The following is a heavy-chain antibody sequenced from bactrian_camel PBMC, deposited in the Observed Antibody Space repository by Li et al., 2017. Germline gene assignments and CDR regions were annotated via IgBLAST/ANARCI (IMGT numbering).Heavy chain of an antibody. D-gene: IGHD4*01. CDR1: GSTYSSLC. CDR2: LDADGRTT. CDR3: AANSVCLPATLTTVDSVTEYTY. J-gene: IGHJ4*01. V-gene: IGHV3S1*01. Sequence: QLVESGGDSVQTGGSLRLSCQASGSTYSSLCMGWWRQAPGKEREGVAVLDADGRTTLYRDSVKGRFTISKDYAKSTLYLQMEGLKPEDTAMYYRAANSVCLPATLTTVDSVTEYTYWGQGTQVTVS.